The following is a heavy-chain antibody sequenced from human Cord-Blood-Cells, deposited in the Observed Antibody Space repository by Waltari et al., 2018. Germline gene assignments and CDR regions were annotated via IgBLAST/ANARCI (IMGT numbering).Heavy chain of an antibody. CDR2: INPNSGGT. J-gene: IGHJ4*02. CDR1: GYTFTGYY. CDR3: ARIMQWGGIVVVTAIDY. D-gene: IGHD2-21*02. Sequence: QVQLVQSGAEVKKPGASVKVSCRASGYTFTGYYMPRVRLAPGQGLEWMGWINPNSGGTNYAQKFQGRVTMTRDTSISTAYMELSRLRSDDTAVYYCARIMQWGGIVVVTAIDYWGQGTLVTVSS. V-gene: IGHV1-2*02.